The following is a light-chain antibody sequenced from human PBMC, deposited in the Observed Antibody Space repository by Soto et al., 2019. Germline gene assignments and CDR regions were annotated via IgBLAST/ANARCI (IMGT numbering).Light chain of an antibody. J-gene: IGLJ1*01. Sequence: SGLTHPPSVSGAPGRRVTISCTGSSSNIGAGYDVHWYQQLPGTAPKLVMYGTTNRPSGVPDRFSGSKSGTSASLAITGLQAEDEADYYCQSYDGTLSGSYVFGIGTKVTVL. CDR2: GTT. CDR3: QSYDGTLSGSYV. CDR1: SSNIGAGYD. V-gene: IGLV1-40*01.